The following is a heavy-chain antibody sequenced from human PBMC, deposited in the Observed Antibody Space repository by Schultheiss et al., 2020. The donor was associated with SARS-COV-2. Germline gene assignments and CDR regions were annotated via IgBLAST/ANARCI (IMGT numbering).Heavy chain of an antibody. CDR3: ARTEVLDYSSSWYGWFDP. D-gene: IGHD6-13*01. J-gene: IGHJ5*02. CDR1: GGTFSTYA. V-gene: IGHV1-69*13. CDR2: IIPIFGTV. Sequence: SVKVSCKASGGTFSTYAINWVRQAPGQGLEWMGGIIPIFGTVNHAQKFQGRVTITADESTRTAYMELSSLRSEDTAVYFCARTEVLDYSSSWYGWFDPWGQGILVTVSS.